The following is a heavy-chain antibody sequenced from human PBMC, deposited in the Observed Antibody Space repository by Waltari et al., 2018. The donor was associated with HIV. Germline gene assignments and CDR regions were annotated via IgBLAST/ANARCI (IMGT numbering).Heavy chain of an antibody. D-gene: IGHD2-15*01. Sequence: QLIQSTSALKRPGASVTISCKVSGYPLSDLSMQWVRQGRGQRLAWMGGVDPKNGKPVDSQRFWGRVSLAEDTSEDTAFLELNRLTSDDTAVYYCVTLYNESPLYSNFWGQGTLVTV. CDR3: VTLYNESPLYSNF. CDR1: GYPLSDLS. V-gene: IGHV1-24*01. CDR2: VDPKNGKP. J-gene: IGHJ1*01.